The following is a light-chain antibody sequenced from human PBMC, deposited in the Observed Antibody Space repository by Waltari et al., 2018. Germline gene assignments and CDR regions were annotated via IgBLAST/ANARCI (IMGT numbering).Light chain of an antibody. CDR2: EDV. CDR3: QAWDSSQMV. V-gene: IGLV3-1*01. Sequence: YEDVKRPSGIPERFSGSNSGNTGTLTISGTQAMDAADYYCQAWDSSQMVFGGGTKLIVL. J-gene: IGLJ2*01.